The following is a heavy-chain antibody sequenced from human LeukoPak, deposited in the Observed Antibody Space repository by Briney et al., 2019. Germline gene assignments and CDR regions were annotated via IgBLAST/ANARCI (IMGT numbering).Heavy chain of an antibody. J-gene: IGHJ4*02. D-gene: IGHD3-3*01. Sequence: SETLSLTCAVYGGSFSGYYWSWIRQPPEKGLEWIGGINHSGSTNYNPSLKSRVTISVDTSKNQFSLKLSSVTAADTAVYYCARLRRITIFGVVQGAFDYWGQGTLVTVSS. CDR1: GGSFSGYY. CDR3: ARLRRITIFGVVQGAFDY. CDR2: INHSGST. V-gene: IGHV4-34*01.